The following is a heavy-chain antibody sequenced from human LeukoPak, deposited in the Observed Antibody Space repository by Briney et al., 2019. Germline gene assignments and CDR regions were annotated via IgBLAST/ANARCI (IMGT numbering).Heavy chain of an antibody. CDR1: GFTFSSYA. D-gene: IGHD3-10*01. Sequence: PGGSLRLSCAASGFTFSSYAMSWVRQAPGKGLEWVSAISGSGGSTYYADSVKGRFTISRDNSKSTLYLQMNSLRAEDTAVYYCAKPRLWFGEFLYYFDYWGQGTLVTVSS. CDR2: ISGSGGST. V-gene: IGHV3-23*01. CDR3: AKPRLWFGEFLYYFDY. J-gene: IGHJ4*02.